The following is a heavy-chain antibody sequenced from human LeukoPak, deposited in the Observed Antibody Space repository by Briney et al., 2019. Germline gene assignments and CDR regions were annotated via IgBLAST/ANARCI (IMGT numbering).Heavy chain of an antibody. CDR2: IHSDGRST. D-gene: IGHD1-1*01. CDR3: ARDRNAARTPYYFDN. CDR1: GFTFNNYW. Sequence: GGSLRPSCAASGFTFNNYWMHWVRQAPGKGLVWVSRIHSDGRSTSYADSVKGRFTISRDNAKNTLYLQMNSLGADDTAIYYCARDRNAARTPYYFDNWGQGTLVTVSS. J-gene: IGHJ4*02. V-gene: IGHV3-74*01.